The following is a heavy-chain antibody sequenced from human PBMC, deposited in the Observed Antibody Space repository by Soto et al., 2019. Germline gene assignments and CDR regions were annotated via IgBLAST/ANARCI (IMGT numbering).Heavy chain of an antibody. CDR2: IYYSGST. Sequence: QVQLQESGPGLVKPSETLSLTCTVSGGSISSYYWSWIRQPPGKGLEWIGYIYYSGSTNYNPSLKSRVTISVDTSKNQFSLKLSSVTAADTAVYYCARMYYDFWSGLGYYFDYWGQGTLVTVSS. J-gene: IGHJ4*02. CDR1: GGSISSYY. D-gene: IGHD3-3*01. V-gene: IGHV4-59*01. CDR3: ARMYYDFWSGLGYYFDY.